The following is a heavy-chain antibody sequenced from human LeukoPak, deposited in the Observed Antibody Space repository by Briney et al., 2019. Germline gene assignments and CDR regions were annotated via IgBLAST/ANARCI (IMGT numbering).Heavy chain of an antibody. CDR1: GFSFSSYN. Sequence: GGSLRLSCAASGFSFSSYNMNWLRQTPGKGLDWVSSITSISTYTFYADSVKGRFTISRDNARNSLYLQMNSLRAEDTAVYYCARDPYSGTYGDTYYYYMDVWGKGTTVTISS. CDR3: ARDPYSGTYGDTYYYYMDV. D-gene: IGHD1-26*01. CDR2: ITSISTYT. V-gene: IGHV3-21*01. J-gene: IGHJ6*03.